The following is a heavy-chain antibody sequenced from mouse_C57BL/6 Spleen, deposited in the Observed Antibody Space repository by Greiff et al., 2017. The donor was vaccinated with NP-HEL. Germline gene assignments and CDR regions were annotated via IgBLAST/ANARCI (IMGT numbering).Heavy chain of an antibody. V-gene: IGHV5-9*01. CDR1: GFTFSSYT. D-gene: IGHD2-1*01. J-gene: IGHJ4*01. Sequence: EVQVVESGGGLVKPGGSLKLSCAASGFTFSSYTMSWVRQTPEKRLEWVATISGGGGNTYYPDSVKGRFTISRDNAKNTLYLQMSSLRSEDTALYYCARHHGNYYLGYAMDYWGQGTSVTVSS. CDR3: ARHHGNYYLGYAMDY. CDR2: ISGGGGNT.